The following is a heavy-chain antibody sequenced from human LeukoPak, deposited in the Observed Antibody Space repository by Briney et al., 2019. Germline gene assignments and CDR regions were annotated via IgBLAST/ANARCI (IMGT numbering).Heavy chain of an antibody. CDR3: ARDSLTMIVGRQKRGLDY. Sequence: GGSLRLSCAASGFTFSSYAMSWVRQAPGKGLEWVSTISGSGGSTYYADSVKGRFTISRDNSKNTLYLQMNSLRAEDTAVYYCARDSLTMIVGRQKRGLDYWGQGTLVTVSS. CDR1: GFTFSSYA. J-gene: IGHJ4*02. D-gene: IGHD3-22*01. CDR2: ISGSGGST. V-gene: IGHV3-23*01.